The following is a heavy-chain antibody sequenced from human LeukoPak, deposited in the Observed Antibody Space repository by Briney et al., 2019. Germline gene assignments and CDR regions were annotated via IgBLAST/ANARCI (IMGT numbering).Heavy chain of an antibody. Sequence: SETLSLTCAVSGYSISSGYYWGWIRQPPGKGLEWIGSSYHSGSTYYNPSLKSRVTISVDTSKNQFSLKLSSVTAADTAVYYCARAPDTMIRGVILGIDYWGQGTVVTVSS. D-gene: IGHD3-10*01. CDR3: ARAPDTMIRGVILGIDY. J-gene: IGHJ4*02. V-gene: IGHV4-38-2*01. CDR1: GYSISSGYY. CDR2: SYHSGST.